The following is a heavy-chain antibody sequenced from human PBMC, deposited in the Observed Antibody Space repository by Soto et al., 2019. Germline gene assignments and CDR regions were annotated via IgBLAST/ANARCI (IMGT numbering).Heavy chain of an antibody. D-gene: IGHD3-10*01. Sequence: QVQLVQSGTEVTKPGSSVTVSCTASGDIFSRSTLSWVRQAPVQRLEWMGRIIPMLGMSNSALKFQGRLTISADTSTTKVYMHLNSLRSDDTAVYYCSTRYGSGSAHFVSWGQGNLVTVSS. CDR2: IIPMLGMS. CDR1: GDIFSRST. CDR3: STRYGSGSAHFVS. V-gene: IGHV1-69*02. J-gene: IGHJ4*02.